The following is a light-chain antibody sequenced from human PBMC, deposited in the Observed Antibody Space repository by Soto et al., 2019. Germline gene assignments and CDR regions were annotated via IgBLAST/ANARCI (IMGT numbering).Light chain of an antibody. CDR3: QQYGSSPGT. CDR2: DAS. V-gene: IGKV3-20*01. CDR1: QSVSSTY. J-gene: IGKJ1*01. Sequence: EFVLTQSPGTLSLSPGERATLSCRASQSVSSTYLAWYQQKPGQAPRLLIYDASSRATGIPDRFSGSGSGTDFTLTISRLEPEDFAVYYCQQYGSSPGTFGQGTKVDIK.